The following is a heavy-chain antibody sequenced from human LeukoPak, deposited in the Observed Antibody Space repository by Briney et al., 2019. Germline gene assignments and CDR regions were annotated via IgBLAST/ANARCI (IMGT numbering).Heavy chain of an antibody. CDR1: GGSISSYY. CDR2: IYYSGST. Sequence: SETLSLTCTVSGGSISSYYWSWIRQPPGKGLEWIGYIYYSGSTNYNPSLKSRVTISVDTSKNQFSLKLSSVTAADTAVYYCAREGSTSCHFDYWGQGTLVTVSS. D-gene: IGHD2-2*01. J-gene: IGHJ4*02. V-gene: IGHV4-59*01. CDR3: AREGSTSCHFDY.